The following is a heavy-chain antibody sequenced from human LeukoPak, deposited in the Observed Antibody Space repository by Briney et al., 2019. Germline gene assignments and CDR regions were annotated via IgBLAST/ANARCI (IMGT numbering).Heavy chain of an antibody. CDR2: ISGSGGGLI. J-gene: IGHJ3*02. D-gene: IGHD2-21*01. Sequence: GGSLRLSCAASGFTFSIYAMSWVRQAPGEGLEWVSGISGSGGGLIYYADSVKGRFTISRDNAKNSLYLQMNSLRAEDTAVYYCAKDQVISGSEASDIWGQGTMVTVSS. CDR3: AKDQVISGSEASDI. V-gene: IGHV3-23*01. CDR1: GFTFSIYA.